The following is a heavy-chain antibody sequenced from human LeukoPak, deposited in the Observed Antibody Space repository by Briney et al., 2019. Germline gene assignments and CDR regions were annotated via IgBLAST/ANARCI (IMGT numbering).Heavy chain of an antibody. Sequence: SVKVSCKASGGTFSSYAISWVRQAPGQGLEWMGRIIPILGIANYAQKFQGRVTITADKSTSTAYMELSSLRSGDTAVYYCARDDSAFDLGALDYYYGMDVWGQGTTVTVSS. CDR2: IIPILGIA. CDR1: GGTFSSYA. J-gene: IGHJ6*02. CDR3: ARDDSAFDLGALDYYYGMDV. V-gene: IGHV1-69*04. D-gene: IGHD5-12*01.